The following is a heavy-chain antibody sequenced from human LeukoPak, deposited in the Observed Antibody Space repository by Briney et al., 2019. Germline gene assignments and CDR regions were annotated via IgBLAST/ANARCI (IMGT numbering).Heavy chain of an antibody. D-gene: IGHD4-23*01. CDR2: IRSKAYGGTT. CDR1: GFTFGDYA. Sequence: QPGRSLRLSCTASGFTFGDYAMSWVRQAPGKGLEWVGFIRSKAYGGTTEYAASVKGRFTISRDDSKSIAYLQMNSLKTEDTAVYYCTITVEDSIRVWHFDYWGQGTLVTVSS. J-gene: IGHJ4*02. V-gene: IGHV3-49*04. CDR3: TITVEDSIRVWHFDY.